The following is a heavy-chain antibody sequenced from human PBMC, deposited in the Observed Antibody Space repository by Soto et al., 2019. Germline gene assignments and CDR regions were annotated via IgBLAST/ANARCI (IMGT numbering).Heavy chain of an antibody. Sequence: QVQLVQSGAEVKKPGSTVKVSCTTSGDTFSFYTINWVRQAPGQGLEWMGRFIPMVRMSDYAQKFQDRVTLSPDQSPHAAYRVLSSLRSDDTPMYFCAPNYGSGRSHFDHWAQGALVTVSS. CDR2: FIPMVRMS. J-gene: IGHJ4*02. CDR3: APNYGSGRSHFDH. D-gene: IGHD3-10*01. V-gene: IGHV1-69*02. CDR1: GDTFSFYT.